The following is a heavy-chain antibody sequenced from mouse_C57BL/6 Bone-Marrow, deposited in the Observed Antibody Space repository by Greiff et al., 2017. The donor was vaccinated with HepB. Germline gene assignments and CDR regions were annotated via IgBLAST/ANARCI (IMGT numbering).Heavy chain of an antibody. Sequence: EVQGVESGGGLVKPGGSLKLSCAASGFTFSSYAMSWVRQTPEKRLEWVATISDGGSYTYYPDNVKGRFTISRDNAKNNLYLQMSHLKSEDTAMYYCARDRTPRFAYWGQGTLVTVSA. CDR2: ISDGGSYT. J-gene: IGHJ3*01. CDR1: GFTFSSYA. CDR3: ARDRTPRFAY. V-gene: IGHV5-4*01.